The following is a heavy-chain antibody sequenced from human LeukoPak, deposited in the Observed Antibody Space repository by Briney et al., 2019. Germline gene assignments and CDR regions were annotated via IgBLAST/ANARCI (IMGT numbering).Heavy chain of an antibody. J-gene: IGHJ5*02. CDR3: ARRYYDSSGYQGVWFDP. CDR1: DYSISSIYY. V-gene: IGHV4-38-2*01. D-gene: IGHD3-22*01. CDR2: IYHSGST. Sequence: PSETLSLTCAVSDYSISSIYYWGWIRQPPGEGLEWLGSIYHSGSTYYNPSLKSRVTISVDTSKNQFSLKLSSVTAADTAVYYCARRYYDSSGYQGVWFDPWGQGTLVTVSS.